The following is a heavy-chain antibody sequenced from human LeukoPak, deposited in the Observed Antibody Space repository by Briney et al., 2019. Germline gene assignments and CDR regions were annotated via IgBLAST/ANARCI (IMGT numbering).Heavy chain of an antibody. Sequence: PGGSLRLSCAASGFTFSSYSMNWVRQAPGKGLEWVSSISSSSSYIYYADSVKGRFTISRDNAKNSLYLQINSLRAEDTAVYYCARAKVGATSLYWFDPWGQGTLVTVSS. CDR1: GFTFSSYS. CDR2: ISSSSSYI. V-gene: IGHV3-21*01. D-gene: IGHD1-26*01. CDR3: ARAKVGATSLYWFDP. J-gene: IGHJ5*02.